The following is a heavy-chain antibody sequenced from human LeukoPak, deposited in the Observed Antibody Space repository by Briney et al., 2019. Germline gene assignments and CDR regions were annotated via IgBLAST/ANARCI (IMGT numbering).Heavy chain of an antibody. CDR1: GFSFSTYD. D-gene: IGHD3-10*01. CDR2: IYYTGNT. CDR3: ARSYNSGSYYPFYFDF. V-gene: IGHV4-59*01. J-gene: IGHJ4*02. Sequence: PGGSLRLSCVGSGFSFSTYDMGWVRQTPGKGLEWIGHIYYTGNTNYSPSLMSRVTISVDTSKNYFSLKLNSVTAADTAVYYCARSYNSGSYYPFYFDFWGQGALVTVSS.